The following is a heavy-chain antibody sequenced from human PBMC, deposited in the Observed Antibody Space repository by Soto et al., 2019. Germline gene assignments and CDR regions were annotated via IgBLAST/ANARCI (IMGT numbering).Heavy chain of an antibody. Sequence: ASVKVSCKASGFTFTNYGIHWVRQAPGQGLEWMGWISGDNGNTKYAQKVHGRVTMTTDTSTSTVYMDLTSLRSDDTALYYCAGGYWNDGLDYWGQGTPVTVSS. CDR3: AGGYWNDGLDY. CDR2: ISGDNGNT. V-gene: IGHV1-18*04. J-gene: IGHJ4*02. D-gene: IGHD1-1*01. CDR1: GFTFTNYG.